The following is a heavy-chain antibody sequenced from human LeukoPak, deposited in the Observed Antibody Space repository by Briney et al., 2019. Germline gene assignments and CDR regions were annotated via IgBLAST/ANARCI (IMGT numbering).Heavy chain of an antibody. CDR2: INWNGAST. V-gene: IGHV3-20*04. Sequence: GGSLRLSRAASGFSFDDLGMTWVRQLPGKGRVWVAGINWNGASTGYADSVRGRFTISRDNAKTSLYLQMNSLRAEDTALYYCARAVCPTIKFCDSSYFMDVWGKGTTVNVS. CDR1: GFSFDDLG. CDR3: ARAVCPTIKFCDSSYFMDV. D-gene: IGHD6-6*01. J-gene: IGHJ6*03.